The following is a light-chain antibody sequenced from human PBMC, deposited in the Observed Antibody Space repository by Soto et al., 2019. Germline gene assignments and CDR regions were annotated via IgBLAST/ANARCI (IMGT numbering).Light chain of an antibody. Sequence: GETATLSCRASQSVSGYIGWYQQKPGQAPRLLIYADSNRATGIPARFSGSGSGTDFTLTISSLEPEDFSVYYCQQRYNWPITFGQGTRLEIK. CDR1: QSVSGY. CDR3: QQRYNWPIT. J-gene: IGKJ5*01. CDR2: ADS. V-gene: IGKV3-11*01.